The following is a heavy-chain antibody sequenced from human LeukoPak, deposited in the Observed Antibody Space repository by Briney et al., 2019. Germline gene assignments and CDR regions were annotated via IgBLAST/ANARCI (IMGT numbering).Heavy chain of an antibody. D-gene: IGHD2-21*01. CDR2: INPDGSTT. J-gene: IGHJ5*02. V-gene: IGHV3-74*01. Sequence: GGSLRLSCAASGFTFSSYWMHWVRHAPGKGLVWVSRINPDGSTTNYADSVKGRFTISSDNSINTLYLQMNSLRDEDTAVYYCARVMWSDNGRGNNWFDPWGQGTLVTVSS. CDR1: GFTFSSYW. CDR3: ARVMWSDNGRGNNWFDP.